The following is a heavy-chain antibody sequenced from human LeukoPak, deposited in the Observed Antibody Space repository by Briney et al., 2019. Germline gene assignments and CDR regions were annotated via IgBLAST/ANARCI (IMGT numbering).Heavy chain of an antibody. V-gene: IGHV4-31*03. CDR3: ARAPLFYYFDY. CDR2: IYYSGSN. CDR1: GGSISSGGYY. D-gene: IGHD3-9*01. Sequence: SETLSLTCTVSGGSISSGGYYWSWIRQHPGKGLEWIGYIYYSGSNYYNPSLKSRVTISVDTSKNQFSLKLSSVTAADTAVYYCARAPLFYYFDYWGQGTLVTVSS. J-gene: IGHJ4*02.